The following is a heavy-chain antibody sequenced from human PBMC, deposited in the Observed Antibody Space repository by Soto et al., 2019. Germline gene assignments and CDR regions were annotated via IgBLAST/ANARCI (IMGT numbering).Heavy chain of an antibody. CDR1: KFPFSTYA. CDR2: IVGNSGST. Sequence: PGGSLRLSCAASKFPFSTYAMSWVRQAPGKGLEWVSAIVGNSGSTCYADSVKGRFTISRDNAKNSLYLQMNSLRAEDTALYYCAKEWYSSSWYDYYYMDVWGKGTTVTVSS. CDR3: AKEWYSSSWYDYYYMDV. V-gene: IGHV3-23*01. D-gene: IGHD6-13*01. J-gene: IGHJ6*03.